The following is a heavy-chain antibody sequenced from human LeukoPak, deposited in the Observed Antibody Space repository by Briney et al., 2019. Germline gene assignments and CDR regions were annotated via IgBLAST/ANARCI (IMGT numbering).Heavy chain of an antibody. CDR3: ANGNSFDS. V-gene: IGHV3-7*03. D-gene: IGHD1/OR15-1a*01. CDR2: IHPDGSQI. CDR1: GFTFSNSW. J-gene: IGHJ4*02. Sequence: RGSLRLSCRASGFTFSNSWMSWVRQAAGKRLECVGNIHPDGSQIFYGASVTGRFTISRDNSDNSLFLQMNSLRAEDAAVYYCANGNSFDSWGQGTLVTVSS.